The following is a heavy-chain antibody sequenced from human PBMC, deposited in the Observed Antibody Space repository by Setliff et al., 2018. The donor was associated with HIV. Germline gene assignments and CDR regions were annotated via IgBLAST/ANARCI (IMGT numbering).Heavy chain of an antibody. CDR3: ARIIGSDISGAQYYFDH. CDR2: IYYSGST. CDR1: GASISNSNSY. J-gene: IGHJ4*02. V-gene: IGHV4-39*07. Sequence: SETLSLTCSVYGASISNSNSYWGWIRQPPGKRLEWLGSIYYSGSTSYNPSLKSRLTISVDTSKNQFSLKLDSVTAADTAVYYCARIIGSDISGAQYYFDHWGQGSLVTVSS. D-gene: IGHD1-20*01.